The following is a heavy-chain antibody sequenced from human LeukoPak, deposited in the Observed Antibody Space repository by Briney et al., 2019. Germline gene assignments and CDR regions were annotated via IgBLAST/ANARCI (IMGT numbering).Heavy chain of an antibody. V-gene: IGHV1-24*01. CDR1: GYTLTELS. J-gene: IGHJ4*02. CDR2: FDPEDGET. D-gene: IGHD3-10*01. Sequence: ASVKVSCKVSGYTLTELSMHWVRQAPGKGPEWMGGFDPEDGETIYAQKFQGRVTMTEDTSTDTAYMELSSLRSEDTAVYYCATDHGGYGSGSYLNWGQGTLVTVSS. CDR3: ATDHGGYGSGSYLN.